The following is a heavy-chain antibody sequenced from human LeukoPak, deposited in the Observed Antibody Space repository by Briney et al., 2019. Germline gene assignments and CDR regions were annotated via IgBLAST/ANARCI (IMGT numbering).Heavy chain of an antibody. D-gene: IGHD5-12*01. Sequence: SETLSLTCTVSGGSISGYFWTWTRQPAGKELEWIGRIYSSGTAYYNPSLESRVTISLDTFNNQFSLKVTSVTAADTAVYYCARGTEKTRISGYYSFDHWGRGLLVTVSS. J-gene: IGHJ4*02. CDR1: GGSISGYF. CDR3: ARGTEKTRISGYYSFDH. V-gene: IGHV4-4*07. CDR2: IYSSGTA.